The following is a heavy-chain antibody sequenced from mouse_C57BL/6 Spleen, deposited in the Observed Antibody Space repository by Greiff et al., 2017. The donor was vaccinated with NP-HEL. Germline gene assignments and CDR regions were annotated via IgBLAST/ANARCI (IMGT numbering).Heavy chain of an antibody. Sequence: VQLQQSGPELVKPGASVKISCKASGYAFSSSWMNWVKQRPGKGLEWIGRIYPGDGDTNYNGKFKGKATLTADKSSSTAYMQLSSLTSEDSAVYFCARGATAQALDYWGQGTTLTVSS. V-gene: IGHV1-82*01. CDR2: IYPGDGDT. D-gene: IGHD3-2*02. J-gene: IGHJ2*01. CDR3: ARGATAQALDY. CDR1: GYAFSSSW.